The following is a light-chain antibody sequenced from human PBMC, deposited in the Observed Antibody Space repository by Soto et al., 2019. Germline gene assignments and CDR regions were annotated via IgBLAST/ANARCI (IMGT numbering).Light chain of an antibody. J-gene: IGLJ1*01. CDR3: SSYTSTSTFYV. CDR2: EVS. V-gene: IGLV2-14*01. Sequence: QSVLTQPASVSVSPGQSITLSCTGTSSDVGDFDYVSWYQQHPRKAPKLMIYEVSYRPSGVSNRFSGSKSGNTASLTISGLQAEDEADYYCSSYTSTSTFYVFGTGTKVTVL. CDR1: SSDVGDFDY.